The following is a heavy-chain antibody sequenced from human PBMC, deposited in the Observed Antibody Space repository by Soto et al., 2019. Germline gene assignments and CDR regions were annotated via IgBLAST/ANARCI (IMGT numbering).Heavy chain of an antibody. Sequence: SETLSLTCAVYGGSFSGYYWSWIRQPPGKGLEWIGEINHSGSTNYNPSLKSRVTISVDTSKNQFSLKLSSVTAADTAVYYCASTSPREGFSRFASGYYYMDVWGKGTTVTVSS. CDR1: GGSFSGYY. J-gene: IGHJ6*03. D-gene: IGHD3-10*01. V-gene: IGHV4-34*01. CDR2: INHSGST. CDR3: ASTSPREGFSRFASGYYYMDV.